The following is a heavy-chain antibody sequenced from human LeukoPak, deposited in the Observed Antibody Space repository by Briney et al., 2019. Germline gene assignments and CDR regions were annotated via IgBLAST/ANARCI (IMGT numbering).Heavy chain of an antibody. CDR1: GFIVSSNH. Sequence: GGSLRLSCAASGFIVSSNHMSWVRQAPGKGLEWVSAISGSGGSTYYADSVKGRFTISRDNSKNTLYLQMNSLRAEDTAVYYCAKDNYYDSSGGNWGQGTLVTVSS. D-gene: IGHD3-22*01. CDR2: ISGSGGST. V-gene: IGHV3-23*01. J-gene: IGHJ4*02. CDR3: AKDNYYDSSGGN.